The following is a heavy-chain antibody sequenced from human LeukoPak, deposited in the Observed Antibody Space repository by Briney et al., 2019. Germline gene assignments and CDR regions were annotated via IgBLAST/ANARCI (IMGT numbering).Heavy chain of an antibody. Sequence: ASVKVSCKASGYTFTSYDINWVRQATGQGLEWMGWMNPNSGNTGYAQKFQGRVTMTRNTSISTAYMELSSLRSEDTAVYYCARGAYYYDSSGYYCFDYWGQGTLVTVSS. CDR3: ARGAYYYDSSGYYCFDY. CDR2: MNPNSGNT. J-gene: IGHJ4*02. D-gene: IGHD3-22*01. CDR1: GYTFTSYD. V-gene: IGHV1-8*01.